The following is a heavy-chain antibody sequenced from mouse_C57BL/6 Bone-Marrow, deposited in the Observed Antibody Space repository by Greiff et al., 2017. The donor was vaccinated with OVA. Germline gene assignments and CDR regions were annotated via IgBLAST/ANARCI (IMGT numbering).Heavy chain of an antibody. Sequence: EVNVVESEGGLVQPGSSMKLSCTASGFTFSDYYMAWVRQVPEKGLEWVANINYDGSSTYYLDSLKSRFIISRDNAKNILYLQMSSLKSEDTATYYCARDRRDYGSSYGAMDYWGQGTSVTVSS. V-gene: IGHV5-16*01. D-gene: IGHD1-1*01. CDR2: INYDGSST. CDR1: GFTFSDYY. J-gene: IGHJ4*01. CDR3: ARDRRDYGSSYGAMDY.